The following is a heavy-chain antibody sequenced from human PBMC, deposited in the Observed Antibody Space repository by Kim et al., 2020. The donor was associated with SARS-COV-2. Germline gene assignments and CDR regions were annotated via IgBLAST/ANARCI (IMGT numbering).Heavy chain of an antibody. CDR1: GFTFSSYA. CDR2: ISGSGGST. V-gene: IGHV3-23*01. Sequence: GGSLRLSCAASGFTFSSYAMSWVRQAPGKGLEWVSAISGSGGSTYYADSVKGRFTISRDNSKNTLYLQMNSLRAEDTAVYYCAKAYSSTRAESYYYGMDVWGQGTPVTVSS. CDR3: AKAYSSTRAESYYYGMDV. J-gene: IGHJ6*02. D-gene: IGHD6-13*01.